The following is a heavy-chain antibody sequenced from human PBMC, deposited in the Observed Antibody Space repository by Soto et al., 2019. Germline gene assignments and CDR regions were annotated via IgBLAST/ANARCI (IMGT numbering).Heavy chain of an antibody. J-gene: IGHJ4*02. V-gene: IGHV2-5*01. Sequence: SGPTLVNPTHPLTLTCTFSGFSLSTSGVGVGWIRQPPGKALEWLALIYWNDDKRYSPSLKSRLTITNDTSKNQVVLTMTNMDPVDTATYYCAREYSSGWYSVFDYWGQGTLVTVSS. CDR3: AREYSSGWYSVFDY. CDR2: IYWNDDK. CDR1: GFSLSTSGVG. D-gene: IGHD6-19*01.